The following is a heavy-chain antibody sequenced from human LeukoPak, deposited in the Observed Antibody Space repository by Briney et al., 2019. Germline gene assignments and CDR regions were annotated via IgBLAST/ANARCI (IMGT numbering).Heavy chain of an antibody. Sequence: GGSLRLSCAASGFTVSSNYMSWVRQAPGKGLEWVSVIYSGGSTYYADSVKGRFTISRDNSKNTLYLQMNSLRAEDTAVYYCAREVGPFHQLDYWGQGTLVTVSS. D-gene: IGHD5-24*01. J-gene: IGHJ4*02. CDR2: IYSGGST. CDR3: AREVGPFHQLDY. V-gene: IGHV3-53*01. CDR1: GFTVSSNY.